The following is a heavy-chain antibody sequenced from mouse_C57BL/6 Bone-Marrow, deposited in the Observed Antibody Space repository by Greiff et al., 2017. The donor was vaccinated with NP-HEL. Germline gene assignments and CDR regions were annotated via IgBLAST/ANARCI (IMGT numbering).Heavy chain of an antibody. V-gene: IGHV1-15*01. CDR3: ILRRGYFDV. CDR2: IDPETGGT. Sequence: VKLQESGAELVRPGASVTLSCKASGYTFTDYEMHWVKQTPVHGLEWIGAIDPETGGTAYNQKFKGKAILTADKSSSTAYMELRSLTSEDTAVYYCILRRGYFDVWGTGTTVTVSS. J-gene: IGHJ1*03. CDR1: GYTFTDYE. D-gene: IGHD1-2*01.